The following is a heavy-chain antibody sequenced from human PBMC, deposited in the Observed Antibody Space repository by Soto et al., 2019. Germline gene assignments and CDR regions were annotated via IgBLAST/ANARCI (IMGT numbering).Heavy chain of an antibody. CDR2: IYHSGST. CDR3: GRYIYSGSNSFDS. D-gene: IGHD1-26*01. V-gene: IGHV4-4*02. Sequence: PSETLSLTCAVSGVSISSTIWWNWVRQPPGKGLEWIGEIYHSGSTNYNPSLKSRVTISIDKSKNQFSLALSSVTAADTAVYYCGRYIYSGSNSFDSWGKGTLVTVSS. CDR1: GVSISSTIW. J-gene: IGHJ4*02.